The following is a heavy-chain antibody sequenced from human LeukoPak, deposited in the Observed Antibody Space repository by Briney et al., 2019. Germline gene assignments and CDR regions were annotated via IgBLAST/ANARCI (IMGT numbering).Heavy chain of an antibody. D-gene: IGHD3-16*01. CDR3: ARGSSYGFSMGY. J-gene: IGHJ4*02. Sequence: ASVKVSCKSSGYTFTTYGISWMRQAPGQSLEWMGWISPYNSNTKYAQKLQGRVTMTTDTSTSTAYMELRSLRSDDTAVYYCARGSSYGFSMGYWGQGTLVTVSS. CDR1: GYTFTTYG. V-gene: IGHV1-18*01. CDR2: ISPYNSNT.